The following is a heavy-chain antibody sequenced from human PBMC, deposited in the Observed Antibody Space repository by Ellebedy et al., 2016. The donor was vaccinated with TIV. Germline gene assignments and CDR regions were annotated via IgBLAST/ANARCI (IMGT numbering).Heavy chain of an antibody. CDR3: ATLYGDYNPDFDC. CDR1: GLTFSSYG. J-gene: IGHJ4*02. Sequence: PGGSLRLSCAASGLTFSSYGMHWVRQAPGKGLEWVAVIWYDGSNKYYADSVKGRFTISRDNSKNTLYLQMNSLRPEDTSIYYCATLYGDYNPDFDCWGQGTLVTVSS. CDR2: IWYDGSNK. V-gene: IGHV3-30*02. D-gene: IGHD4-17*01.